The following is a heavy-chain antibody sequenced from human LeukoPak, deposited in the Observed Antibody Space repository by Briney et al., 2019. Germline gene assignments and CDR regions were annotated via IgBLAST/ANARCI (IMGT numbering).Heavy chain of an antibody. CDR3: ARVVRFLEWLPRFGSYFDY. D-gene: IGHD3-3*01. V-gene: IGHV3-53*01. Sequence: GGSLRLSCAASGFTFNNGPMSWVRQAPGKGLEWVSVIHSSGSTYYADSVKGRFTISRDSSKNTLYLQMNSLRAEDTGVYYCARVVRFLEWLPRFGSYFDYWGQGTLVTVSS. CDR2: IHSSGST. CDR1: GFTFNNGP. J-gene: IGHJ4*02.